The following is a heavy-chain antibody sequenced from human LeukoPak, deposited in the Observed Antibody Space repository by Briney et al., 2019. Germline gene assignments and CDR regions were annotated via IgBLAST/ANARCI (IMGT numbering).Heavy chain of an antibody. D-gene: IGHD4-17*01. J-gene: IGHJ4*02. Sequence: ASVKVSCKASGYTFTGYYMHWVRQAAGQGREWMGWINPNSGGTNYAQKFQGRVTMTRDTSISTAYMELSRLRSDDTAVYYCAILNIRSLGVQGFDYWGQGTPVTVSS. CDR3: AILNIRSLGVQGFDY. V-gene: IGHV1-2*02. CDR1: GYTFTGYY. CDR2: INPNSGGT.